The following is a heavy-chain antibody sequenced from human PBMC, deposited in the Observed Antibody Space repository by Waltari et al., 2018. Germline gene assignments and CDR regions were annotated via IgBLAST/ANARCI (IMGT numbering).Heavy chain of an antibody. V-gene: IGHV3-7*01. D-gene: IGHD6-19*01. CDR3: ARACRTEQWLPIFDY. J-gene: IGHJ4*02. Sequence: EVQLVESGGGLVQPGGSLRLSCATSGFTFSDNWMNWVRQAPGKGLEWVANIKEDGSEKYYVDSVKGRFTISRDNAKNSLYLQMNSLRAEDTAVYYCARACRTEQWLPIFDYWGQGTLVTVSS. CDR1: GFTFSDNW. CDR2: IKEDGSEK.